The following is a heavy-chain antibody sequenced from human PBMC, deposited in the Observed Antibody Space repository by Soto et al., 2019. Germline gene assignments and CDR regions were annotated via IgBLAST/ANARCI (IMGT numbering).Heavy chain of an antibody. D-gene: IGHD4-17*01. J-gene: IGHJ3*02. V-gene: IGHV3-9*01. CDR2: ISWNSGSI. CDR3: AKDISYGDYVDAFDI. CDR1: GFTFDDYA. Sequence: EVQLVESGGGLVQPGRSLGLSCAASGFTFDDYAMHWVRQAPGKGLEWVSGISWNSGSIGYADSVKGRFTISRDNAKNSLYLQMNSLRAEDTALYYCAKDISYGDYVDAFDIWGQGTMVTVSS.